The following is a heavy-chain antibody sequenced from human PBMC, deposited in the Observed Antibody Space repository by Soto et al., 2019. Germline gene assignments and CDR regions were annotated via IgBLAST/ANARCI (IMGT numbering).Heavy chain of an antibody. V-gene: IGHV3-15*01. CDR3: TTDGGIAAAGYFDY. CDR1: GFTFSNAW. Sequence: GGSLRLSCAASGFTFSNAWMSWVRQAPGKGLEWVGRIKSKTDGGTTDYAAPVKGRFTISRDDSKNTLYLQMNSLKTEDTAVYYCTTDGGIAAAGYFDYWGQGTLVTVSS. D-gene: IGHD6-13*01. CDR2: IKSKTDGGTT. J-gene: IGHJ4*02.